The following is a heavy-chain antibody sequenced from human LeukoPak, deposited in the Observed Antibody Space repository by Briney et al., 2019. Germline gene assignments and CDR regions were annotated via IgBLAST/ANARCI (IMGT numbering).Heavy chain of an antibody. CDR1: EYSFTSHW. CDR3: ARHRGIAAAGSPDY. V-gene: IGHV5-51*01. CDR2: IYPGDSDT. J-gene: IGHJ4*02. D-gene: IGHD6-13*01. Sequence: GESLKISCKGSEYSFTSHWIGWVRQMPGKGLEWMGIIYPGDSDTRYSPSLQGQVTISADKSISTAYLQWSSLKASDTAMYYCARHRGIAAAGSPDYWGQGTLVTVSS.